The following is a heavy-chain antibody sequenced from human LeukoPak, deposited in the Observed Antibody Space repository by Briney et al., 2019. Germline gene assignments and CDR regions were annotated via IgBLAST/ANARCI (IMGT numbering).Heavy chain of an antibody. CDR3: ARDGRSGWYADY. Sequence: GGSLRLSCAASGFTLDDYGMSWVRQAPGKGLEWVSGINWNGGSTGYTDSLKGRFTISRDTAKNSLYLEMNSLRAEDTAFYYCARDGRSGWYADYWGRGTLVTVSS. CDR2: INWNGGST. J-gene: IGHJ4*02. V-gene: IGHV3-20*04. CDR1: GFTLDDYG. D-gene: IGHD6-19*01.